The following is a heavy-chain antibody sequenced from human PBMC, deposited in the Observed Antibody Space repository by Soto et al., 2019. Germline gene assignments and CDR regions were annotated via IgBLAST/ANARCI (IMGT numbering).Heavy chain of an antibody. D-gene: IGHD1-26*01. J-gene: IGHJ3*02. Sequence: QVQLQQWGAGLLKPSETLSLTCAVYGGSFSGYYWSWIRQPPGKGLEWIGEINHSGSTNYNPSLKSRVTISVDTSKNQISLKLSSVTAADTAVYYCARRRYSGSYYYAFDIWGQGTMVTVSS. CDR2: INHSGST. CDR1: GGSFSGYY. CDR3: ARRRYSGSYYYAFDI. V-gene: IGHV4-34*01.